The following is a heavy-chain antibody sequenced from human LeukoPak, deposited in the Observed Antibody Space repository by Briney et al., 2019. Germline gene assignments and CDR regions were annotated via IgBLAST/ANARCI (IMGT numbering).Heavy chain of an antibody. CDR1: GFTFSSYV. V-gene: IGHV3-23*01. D-gene: IGHD6-13*01. Sequence: GGSLRLSCAASGFTFSSYVMSWVRQAPGKGLEWVSGISGSGSSTYYADSVKGRFTISGDNSKNMLYLQMNSLRAEDTAAYYCAKDTSSWYGYYGMDVWGQGTTVTVPS. CDR3: AKDTSSWYGYYGMDV. CDR2: ISGSGSST. J-gene: IGHJ6*02.